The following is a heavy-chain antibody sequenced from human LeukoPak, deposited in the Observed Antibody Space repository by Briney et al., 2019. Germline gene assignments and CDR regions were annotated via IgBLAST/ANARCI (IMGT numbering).Heavy chain of an antibody. V-gene: IGHV4-39*07. J-gene: IGHJ3*02. Sequence: SETLTLPCTVSSGPISTSNYYWGRVCQPPGQALEWFVNICYRGSTYYRPSRKSRITISLDTYRIQFSLKQHSRTAADTAVYFCAKSNGYGFIDIWGEGRMLTVSS. CDR3: AKSNGYGFIDI. CDR2: ICYRGST. D-gene: IGHD3-22*01. CDR1: SGPISTSNYY.